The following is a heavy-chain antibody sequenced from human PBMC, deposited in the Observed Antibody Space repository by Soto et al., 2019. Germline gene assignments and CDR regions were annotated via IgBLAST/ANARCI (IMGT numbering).Heavy chain of an antibody. Sequence: EVQLLESGGGLVQPGGSLRLSCAASGFTFSSYAMRWVRQAPVKGLEWVSAISGSGDSTYYADSVKGRFTISRANSKNTLYLQMNSLRAEDTAVYYCARRGSGSDDDYWGQGTLVTVSS. J-gene: IGHJ4*02. CDR3: ARRGSGSDDDY. V-gene: IGHV3-23*01. D-gene: IGHD1-26*01. CDR2: ISGSGDST. CDR1: GFTFSSYA.